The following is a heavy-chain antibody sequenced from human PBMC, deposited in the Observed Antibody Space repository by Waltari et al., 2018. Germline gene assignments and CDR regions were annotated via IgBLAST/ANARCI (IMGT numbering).Heavy chain of an antibody. J-gene: IGHJ4*02. CDR3: ATPGSGWLAPIDY. CDR2: LYYSGTT. V-gene: IGHV4-59*02. CDR1: GGSVSNYY. D-gene: IGHD6-19*01. Sequence: QVQLQESGPGLLQPSETLSLTCTVSGGSVSNYYWSWIRQPPGKGLEWIGYLYYSGTTNYNPSLKSRVTISVYTSKNQFSLKLNSVTAADTAVYYCATPGSGWLAPIDYWGQGALVTVSS.